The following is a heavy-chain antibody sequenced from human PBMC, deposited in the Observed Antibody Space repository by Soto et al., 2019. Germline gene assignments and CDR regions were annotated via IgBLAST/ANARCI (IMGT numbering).Heavy chain of an antibody. J-gene: IGHJ4*02. V-gene: IGHV3-23*01. Sequence: HPGGSLRLSCAASGFTFSSYAMSWVRQAPGKGLEWVSAISGSGGSTYYADSVKGRFTISRDNSKNTLYLQMNSLRAEDTAVYYCAKGGQWLVLITSLDYWGQGTLVTVSS. CDR2: ISGSGGST. CDR1: GFTFSSYA. CDR3: AKGGQWLVLITSLDY. D-gene: IGHD6-19*01.